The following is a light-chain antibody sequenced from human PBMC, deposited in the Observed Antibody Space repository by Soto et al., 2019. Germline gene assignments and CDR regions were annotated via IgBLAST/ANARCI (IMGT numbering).Light chain of an antibody. CDR1: IGHSGFA. Sequence: QSVLTQSPSASASLGASVTLTCTLNIGHSGFAIAWHQQQPEKGPRFLMKLNNDGSLKKGDGIPDRFSASSSGAERYLTISNLQSDDEADYYCQTCGTVPVFGGGTKLTVL. V-gene: IGLV4-69*01. CDR2: LNNDGSL. J-gene: IGLJ2*01. CDR3: QTCGTVPV.